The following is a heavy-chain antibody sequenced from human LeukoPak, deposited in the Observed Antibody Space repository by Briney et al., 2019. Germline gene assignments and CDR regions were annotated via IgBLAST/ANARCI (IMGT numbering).Heavy chain of an antibody. CDR1: GFTFSSYA. D-gene: IGHD6-13*01. CDR2: ISNSGSTI. CDR3: ARDGSSSWYLEYYFDY. Sequence: QSGGSLRLSCAASGFTFSSYAMNWVRQAPGKGLEWVSYISNSGSTIYYADSVKGRFTISRDNAKNSLYLRMNSLTDEDTAVYYCARDGSSSWYLEYYFDYWGQGTLVTVSS. V-gene: IGHV3-48*02. J-gene: IGHJ4*02.